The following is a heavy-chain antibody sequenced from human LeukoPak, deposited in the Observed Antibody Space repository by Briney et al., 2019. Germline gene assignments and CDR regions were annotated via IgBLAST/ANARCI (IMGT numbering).Heavy chain of an antibody. CDR2: VFYSGDT. J-gene: IGHJ4*01. D-gene: IGHD3-3*01. CDR1: VGYISSYY. CDR3: ASGAGSGVINPYSFHH. V-gene: IGHV4-59*01. Sequence: SETLSLTCTVSVGYISSYYWSWIRQSPGKGLEGIGNVFYSGDTNYSPSLKSRVTMSINTSNNHFSLHLPSVTAADAAVYFCASGAGSGVINPYSFHHWGDGTLVIVSS.